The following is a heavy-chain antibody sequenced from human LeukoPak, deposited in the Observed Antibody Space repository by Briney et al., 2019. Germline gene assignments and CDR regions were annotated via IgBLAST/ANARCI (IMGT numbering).Heavy chain of an antibody. CDR3: ARRRVYSGSGEFDF. CDR1: GGSMSGYY. V-gene: IGHV4-59*01. Sequence: SETLSLTCTVSGGSMSGYYWSWIRQPPGKGLEWIGYIHYSGTTNYNPSLKSRVTISLDTSRNQFSLKLRSVATADTAVYYCARRRVYSGSGEFDFWSQGTLVTVSS. D-gene: IGHD5-12*01. CDR2: IHYSGTT. J-gene: IGHJ4*02.